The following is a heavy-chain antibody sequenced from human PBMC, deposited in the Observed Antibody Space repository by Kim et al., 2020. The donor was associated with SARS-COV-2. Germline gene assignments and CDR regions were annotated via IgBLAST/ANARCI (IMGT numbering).Heavy chain of an antibody. CDR1: GFTFSSYG. J-gene: IGHJ6*04. CDR3: ARDIASYSSGWIYYYYGMDV. Sequence: GGSLRLSCAASGFTFSSYGMHWVRQAPGKGLEWVAVISYDGSNKNYVDSVKGRFTISRDNSKNTLYLQMNSLGAEDTAVYYCARDIASYSSGWIYYYYGMDVWGKGTTVTVSS. D-gene: IGHD6-19*01. CDR2: ISYDGSNK. V-gene: IGHV3-30*04.